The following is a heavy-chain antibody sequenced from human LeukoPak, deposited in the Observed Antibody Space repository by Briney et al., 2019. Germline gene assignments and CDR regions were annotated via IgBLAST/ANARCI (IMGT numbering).Heavy chain of an antibody. CDR2: IYHAGST. CDR3: ARVRWGAEINSFDY. J-gene: IGHJ4*02. CDR1: GGSISSGGFY. V-gene: IGHV4-30-2*06. Sequence: PSETLSLTCTVSGGSISSGGFYWGWIRQSPGKGLEWIGYIYHAGSTYYNPSLKSRVTISVDRPENQFSLRLNSVTAADTAVYFFARVRWGAEINSFDYWGQGTLVTVSS. D-gene: IGHD1-26*01.